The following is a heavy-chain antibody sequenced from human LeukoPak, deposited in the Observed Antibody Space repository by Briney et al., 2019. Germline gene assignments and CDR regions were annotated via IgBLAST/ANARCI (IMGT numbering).Heavy chain of an antibody. J-gene: IGHJ4*02. Sequence: SQTLSLTCTVSGGSISSGAYYWSWIRQHPGKGLEWIGYIYYRGSTYHNPSLKSRVTVSLDKSKNHLSLNLTSVTAADTAVYYCSRENGAFSPFGYWGQGTLVTVPS. CDR3: SRENGAFSPFGY. CDR2: IYYRGST. CDR1: GGSISSGAYY. D-gene: IGHD2-8*01. V-gene: IGHV4-31*03.